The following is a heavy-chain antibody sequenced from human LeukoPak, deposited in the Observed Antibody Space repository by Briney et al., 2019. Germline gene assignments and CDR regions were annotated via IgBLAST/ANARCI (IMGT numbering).Heavy chain of an antibody. Sequence: PGRSLRLSCAASGFTFSSYAMHWVRQAPGKGLEWVAVISYDGSNKYYADSVKGRFTISRDNSKNTLYLQMNSLRAEDTAVYYCARGSLYRSFDYWGQGTLVTVSS. CDR3: ARGSLYRSFDY. CDR1: GFTFSSYA. CDR2: ISYDGSNK. J-gene: IGHJ4*02. V-gene: IGHV3-30-3*01.